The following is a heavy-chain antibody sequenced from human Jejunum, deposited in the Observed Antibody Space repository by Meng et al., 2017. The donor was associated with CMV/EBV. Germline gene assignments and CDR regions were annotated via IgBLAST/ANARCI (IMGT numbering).Heavy chain of an antibody. J-gene: IGHJ5*01. CDR2: VNPNSGKT. CDR3: ARRRNWFDS. V-gene: IGHV1-8*01. CDR1: GYPLTNYD. Sequence: KGSCKASGYPLTNYDVYWVRQATGQGPEWMGWVNPNSGKTGYAQKFQGRLIMSRNSSIDTAYMELSSLRSDDTAVYYCARRRNWFDSWGQGTLVTVSS.